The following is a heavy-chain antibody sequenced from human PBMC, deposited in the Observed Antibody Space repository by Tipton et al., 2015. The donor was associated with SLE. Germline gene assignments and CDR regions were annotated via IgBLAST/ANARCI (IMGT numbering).Heavy chain of an antibody. D-gene: IGHD3-22*01. CDR2: INHSGST. Sequence: TLSLTCAVYGGSFSGYYWNWIRQPPGKGLEWIGEINHSGSTNYNPSLKSRVTISVDTSKNQFSLKLSSVTAADTAVYYCARGQGRKRNYYDSSGYFDYWGQGTLVTVSS. J-gene: IGHJ4*02. V-gene: IGHV4-34*01. CDR3: ARGQGRKRNYYDSSGYFDY. CDR1: GGSFSGYY.